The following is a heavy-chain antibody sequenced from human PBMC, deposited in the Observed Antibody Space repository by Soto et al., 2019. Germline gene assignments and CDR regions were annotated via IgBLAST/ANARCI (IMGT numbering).Heavy chain of an antibody. V-gene: IGHV4-4*07. J-gene: IGHJ5*02. Sequence: SETLSLTCSVSGGSMSKFYWSWIRKTAGKGLEWMGRVYATGTSDYNPSLRSRIAMSVDISKKTFSLRLRSVTAADTGVYYCVRDGSKTLRDCFDPWGQGILVTVS. CDR3: VRDGSKTLRDCFDP. CDR1: GGSMSKFY. CDR2: VYATGTS. D-gene: IGHD4-17*01.